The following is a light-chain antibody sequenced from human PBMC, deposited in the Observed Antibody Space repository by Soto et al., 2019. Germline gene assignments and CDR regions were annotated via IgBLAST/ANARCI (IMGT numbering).Light chain of an antibody. J-gene: IGKJ1*01. CDR1: QGIRND. CDR3: LQDYNYPWT. Sequence: AIPMTQSPSSLSASVGDRVTITCRASQGIRNDLGWYQQKPGKAPKLLIYAASSLRSGVPSRFSGSGSGTDVTLTISSLQPEDFATYYCLQDYNYPWTFGQGTKVEIK. CDR2: AAS. V-gene: IGKV1-6*01.